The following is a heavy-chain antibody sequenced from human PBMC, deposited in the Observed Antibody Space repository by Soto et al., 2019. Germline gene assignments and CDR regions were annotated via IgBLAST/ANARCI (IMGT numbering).Heavy chain of an antibody. V-gene: IGHV1-8*01. CDR2: MNPNSGGT. CDR1: GYSFTSYD. J-gene: IGHJ5*02. Sequence: VSVKVSCKASGYSFTSYDINWVRQATGQGFDFMGWMNPNSGGTGYPQKFQDRVTMTWDTSISTAYMELTSLRSEDTAVYYCVRVGQGRIGPWGQGTLVTVSS. CDR3: VRVGQGRIGP.